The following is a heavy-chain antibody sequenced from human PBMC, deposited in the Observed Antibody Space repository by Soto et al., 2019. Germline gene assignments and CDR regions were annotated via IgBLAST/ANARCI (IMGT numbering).Heavy chain of an antibody. CDR2: ISGSGGST. V-gene: IGHV3-23*01. Sequence: PGGSLRLSCAASGFTFSSYAMSWVRQAPGKGLEWVSAISGSGGSTYYADSVKGRFTISRDNSKNTLYLQMNSLRAEDTAVYYCVSGPWSGYYTFDYWGQGTLVTVSS. CDR1: GFTFSSYA. J-gene: IGHJ4*02. D-gene: IGHD3-3*01. CDR3: VSGPWSGYYTFDY.